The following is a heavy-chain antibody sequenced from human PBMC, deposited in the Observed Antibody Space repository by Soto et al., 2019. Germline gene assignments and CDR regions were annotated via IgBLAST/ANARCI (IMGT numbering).Heavy chain of an antibody. CDR3: ARMTRGWCYY. CDR1: GFTFSSYS. Sequence: GGSLRLSCAASGFTFSSYSMNWVRQVPGKGLEWVSSISSSSSYIYYADSVKGRCTISRDNAKNSLYLQMNSLRAEDTAVYYCARMTRGWCYYWGQGTLVTVSS. J-gene: IGHJ4*02. D-gene: IGHD6-19*01. V-gene: IGHV3-21*01. CDR2: ISSSSSYI.